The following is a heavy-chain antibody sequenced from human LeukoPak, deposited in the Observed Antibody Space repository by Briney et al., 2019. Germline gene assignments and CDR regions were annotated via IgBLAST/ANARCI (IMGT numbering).Heavy chain of an antibody. Sequence: SETLSLTCAVYGGSFSGYYWSWIRQPPGKGLEWIGEINHSGSTNYNPSLKSRVTISVDTPKNQFSLKLSSVTAADTAVYYCARYRAFRGVSPFDYWGQGTLVTVSS. CDR3: ARYRAFRGVSPFDY. V-gene: IGHV4-34*01. CDR1: GGSFSGYY. D-gene: IGHD3-10*01. CDR2: INHSGST. J-gene: IGHJ4*02.